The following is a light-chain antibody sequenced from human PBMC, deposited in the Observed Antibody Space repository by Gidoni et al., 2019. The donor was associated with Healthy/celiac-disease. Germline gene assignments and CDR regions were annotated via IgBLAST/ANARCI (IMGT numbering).Light chain of an antibody. CDR1: SSNIGAGYD. J-gene: IGLJ1*01. V-gene: IGLV1-40*01. Sequence: QSVLTQPPSVSGAPGHRVTISCTGSSSNIGAGYDLHWYQQLPGTAPKLLIYGNSNRPSGVPDRFSGSKSGTSASLAITGLQAEDEADYYCQSYDSSLSGSYVFGTGTKVTVL. CDR2: GNS. CDR3: QSYDSSLSGSYV.